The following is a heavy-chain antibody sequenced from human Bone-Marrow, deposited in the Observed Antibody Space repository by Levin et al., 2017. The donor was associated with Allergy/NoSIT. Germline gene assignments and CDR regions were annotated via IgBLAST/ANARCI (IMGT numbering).Heavy chain of an antibody. J-gene: IGHJ4*02. Sequence: SETLSLTCAVYGGSFSGYYWSWIRQPPGKGLEWIGEINHSGSTNYNPSLKSRVTISVDTSKNQFSLKLSSVTAADTAVYYCAGYGSGTVDYWGQGTLVTVSS. D-gene: IGHD3-10*01. CDR3: AGYGSGTVDY. CDR1: GGSFSGYY. CDR2: INHSGST. V-gene: IGHV4-34*01.